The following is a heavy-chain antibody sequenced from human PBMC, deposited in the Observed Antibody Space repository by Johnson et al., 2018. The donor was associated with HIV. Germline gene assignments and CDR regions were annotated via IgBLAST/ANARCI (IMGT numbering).Heavy chain of an antibody. Sequence: QVLLVESGGGVVQPGRSLRVSCAASGFIFSRYVMHRVRQAPGKGLEWGAVVSYDGSNKYYADSVKGRFTISRDNSKNTLYLQMNSLRAEDTAVYYCAKDAAWELLRPDAFDSWGQGTMVTVSS. CDR1: GFIFSRYV. CDR3: AKDAAWELLRPDAFDS. D-gene: IGHD1-26*01. CDR2: VSYDGSNK. J-gene: IGHJ3*02. V-gene: IGHV3-30*18.